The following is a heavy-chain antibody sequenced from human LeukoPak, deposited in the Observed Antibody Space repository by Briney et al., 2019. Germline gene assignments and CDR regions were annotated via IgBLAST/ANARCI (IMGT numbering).Heavy chain of an antibody. J-gene: IGHJ6*04. D-gene: IGHD3-9*01. Sequence: PSETLSLTCTVSGDSISSKYWTWVRQPPGKGLEYIGYVHYTGYTDYNPSLESRLTISIDTSRNQFSLKLSSVTAADTAVYYCARLMPMVLTGQRYFYHPLDVWGKGITVTVSS. CDR3: ARLMPMVLTGQRYFYHPLDV. CDR2: VHYTGYT. CDR1: GDSISSKY. V-gene: IGHV4-59*08.